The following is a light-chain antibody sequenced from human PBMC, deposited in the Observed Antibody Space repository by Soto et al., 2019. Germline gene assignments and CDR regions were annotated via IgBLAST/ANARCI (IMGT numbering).Light chain of an antibody. Sequence: EIVLTQSPATLSLSPGERAALSCRASQSVTTSLAWYQHKPGQAPRVLIYGASNRATGIPARFSGSGSGTDFTLTISSLEPEDFAVYYCQQRSNWHVTFGQGTRPEIK. CDR2: GAS. CDR1: QSVTTS. CDR3: QQRSNWHVT. J-gene: IGKJ5*01. V-gene: IGKV3-11*01.